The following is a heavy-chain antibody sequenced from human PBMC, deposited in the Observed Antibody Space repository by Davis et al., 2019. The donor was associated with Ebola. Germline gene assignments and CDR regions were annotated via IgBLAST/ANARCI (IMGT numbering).Heavy chain of an antibody. CDR2: IYYSGST. V-gene: IGHV4-39*02. Sequence: MPSETLSLTCTVSGGSISSSSYYWGWIRQPPGKGLEWIGSIYYSGSTYYNPSLKSRVTISVDTSKNHFSLKLNSVTASDTALYYCAREESSSGGYFDYWGPGTLVSVSS. J-gene: IGHJ4*02. D-gene: IGHD6-6*01. CDR3: AREESSSGGYFDY. CDR1: GGSISSSSYY.